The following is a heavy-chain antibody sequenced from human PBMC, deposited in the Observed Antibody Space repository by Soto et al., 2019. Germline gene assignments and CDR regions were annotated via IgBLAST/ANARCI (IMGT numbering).Heavy chain of an antibody. V-gene: IGHV4-39*01. CDR2: MLYSGLT. J-gene: IGHJ6*02. CDR3: APLSVSLSGPYGIHV. CDR1: GYSVSSSDYY. D-gene: IGHD2-15*01. Sequence: SETLSLTCSVSGYSVSSSDYYWAWIRQPPGKGLEWIGSMLYSGLTYYNPPLKSRVTLSVDTSKNQFSVRLNSVTASDTAVYYCAPLSVSLSGPYGIHVWGQGTTVTVSS.